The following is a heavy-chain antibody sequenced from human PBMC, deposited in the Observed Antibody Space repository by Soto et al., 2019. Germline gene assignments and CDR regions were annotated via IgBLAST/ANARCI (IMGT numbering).Heavy chain of an antibody. J-gene: IGHJ6*02. CDR3: AKDMYSSSWYFYYYSMDV. Sequence: GGSLRLSCAASGFTFSSYGMHWVRQAPGKGLEWVAVISDGGSNTYYADSVKGRFTISRDNSKNTLYLQMSSLRAEDTAVYYCAKDMYSSSWYFYYYSMDVWGQGTTVTVSS. D-gene: IGHD6-13*01. CDR1: GFTFSSYG. CDR2: ISDGGSNT. V-gene: IGHV3-30*18.